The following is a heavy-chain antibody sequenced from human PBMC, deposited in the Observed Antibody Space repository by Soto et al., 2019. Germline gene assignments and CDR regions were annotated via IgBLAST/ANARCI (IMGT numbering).Heavy chain of an antibody. CDR3: ARSGDNYNRLDY. CDR1: GFTFSDYY. CDR2: SSNSGTFS. Sequence: GGSLRLSCEGTGFTFSDYYISWIRQAPGKGLEWISYSSNSGTFSRYADSVKGRFSISRDNTKNLLYLQMNSLRAEDTAVYYCARSGDNYNRLDYWGQGTPVTVSS. D-gene: IGHD1-1*01. V-gene: IGHV3-11*06. J-gene: IGHJ4*02.